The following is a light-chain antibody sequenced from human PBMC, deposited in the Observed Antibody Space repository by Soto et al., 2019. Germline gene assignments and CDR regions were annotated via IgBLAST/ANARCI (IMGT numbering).Light chain of an antibody. Sequence: IHMTQSPSTLSASVGDRVTITCRASQSINSWLAWYQQKPGKAPQILIYDASTLKSGVPSRFSASGSGTEFTLIISSLQPDDFATYYCQQYTSYSWTFSQGTKVDIK. J-gene: IGKJ1*01. CDR1: QSINSW. CDR2: DAS. CDR3: QQYTSYSWT. V-gene: IGKV1-5*01.